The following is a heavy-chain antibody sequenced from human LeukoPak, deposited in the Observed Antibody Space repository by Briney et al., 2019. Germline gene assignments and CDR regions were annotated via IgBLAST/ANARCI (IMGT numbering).Heavy chain of an antibody. J-gene: IGHJ5*02. CDR2: IYYSGST. CDR3: ARQLVEDNWFDP. CDR1: GGSISSSSYY. V-gene: IGHV4-39*01. D-gene: IGHD2-2*01. Sequence: PSETLSLTCTVSGGSISSSSYYWGWLRQPPGKGLEWIGSIYYSGSTYYNPSLRSRVTISVDTSKNQFSLKLSSVTAADTAVYYCARQLVEDNWFDPWGQGTLVTVSS.